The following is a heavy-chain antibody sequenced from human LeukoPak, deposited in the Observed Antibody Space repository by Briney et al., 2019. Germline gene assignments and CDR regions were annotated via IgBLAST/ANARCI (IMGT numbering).Heavy chain of an antibody. CDR3: AREVRTGIGATDY. CDR2: MAPRDDGA. CDR1: GYSFSNYH. Sequence: ASVKLSCKTSGYSFSNYHVHWVRQAPGQGLEWVGIMAPRDDGATYAQKFQGRVTMTRGTSTSTLYMDLSSLRPEDTAVYYCAREVRTGIGATDYWGQGTLVTVSS. J-gene: IGHJ4*02. V-gene: IGHV1-46*01. D-gene: IGHD1-26*01.